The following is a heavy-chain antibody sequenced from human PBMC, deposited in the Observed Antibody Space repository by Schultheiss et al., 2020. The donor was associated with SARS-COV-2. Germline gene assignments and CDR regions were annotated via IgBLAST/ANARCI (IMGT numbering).Heavy chain of an antibody. Sequence: SLRLSCAASGLTFDDYAMHWVRQAPGKGLEWVSGISWNSGSIGYADSVKGRFTISRDNSKNTVYLQMNSLRAEDTAVYYCARDRVLGYDFHVDVWGQGTTVTVYS. CDR1: GLTFDDYA. J-gene: IGHJ6*02. CDR3: ARDRVLGYDFHVDV. D-gene: IGHD3-3*01. V-gene: IGHV3-9*01. CDR2: ISWNSGSI.